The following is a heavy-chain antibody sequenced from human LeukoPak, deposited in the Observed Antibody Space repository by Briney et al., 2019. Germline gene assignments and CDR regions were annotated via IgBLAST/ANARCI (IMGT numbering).Heavy chain of an antibody. V-gene: IGHV4-34*01. CDR2: INHSGST. CDR1: GGSFSGYY. Sequence: SETLSLTCAVYGGSFSGYYWSWIRQPPGKGLEWIGEINHSGSTNYNPSLKSRVTISVDTSKNKFSLKLSSVTAADTAVYYCARGAGSGWSPNYYGMDVWGQGTTVTVSS. CDR3: ARGAGSGWSPNYYGMDV. J-gene: IGHJ6*02. D-gene: IGHD6-19*01.